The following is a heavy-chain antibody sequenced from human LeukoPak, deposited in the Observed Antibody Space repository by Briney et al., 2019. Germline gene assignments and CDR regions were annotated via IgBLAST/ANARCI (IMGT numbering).Heavy chain of an antibody. CDR1: GFIFSNHA. Sequence: GGSLRLSCSVSGFIFSNHAMHWVRQAPGKGLEWVSAISGGGDAAYYADSVKGRFTISRDNSKNTLYLQMNSLRAEDTAVYYCPRKYDSSGYFDYWGRGILVTVSS. D-gene: IGHD3-22*01. CDR2: ISGGGDAA. J-gene: IGHJ4*02. V-gene: IGHV3-23*01. CDR3: PRKYDSSGYFDY.